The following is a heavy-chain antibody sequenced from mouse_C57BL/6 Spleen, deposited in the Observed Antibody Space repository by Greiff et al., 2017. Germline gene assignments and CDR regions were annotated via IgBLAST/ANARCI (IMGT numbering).Heavy chain of an antibody. CDR1: GFTFSSYG. CDR3: ARHLPVITTVLTTRWYFDV. Sequence: EVQLVESGGDLVKPGGSLKLSCAASGFTFSSYGMSWVRQTPDKRLEWVATISSGGSYTYYPDSVKGRFTISRDNAKNTLYLQMSSLKSEDAARYYRARHLPVITTVLTTRWYFDVWGTGTTVTVSS. J-gene: IGHJ1*03. CDR2: ISSGGSYT. D-gene: IGHD1-1*01. V-gene: IGHV5-6*01.